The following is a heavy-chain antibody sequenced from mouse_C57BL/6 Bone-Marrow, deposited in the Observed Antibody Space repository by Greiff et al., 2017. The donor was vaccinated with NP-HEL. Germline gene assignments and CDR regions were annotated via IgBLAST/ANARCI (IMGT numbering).Heavy chain of an antibody. CDR1: GFTFSDYG. CDR3: ARLYSNYDYAMDY. D-gene: IGHD2-5*01. V-gene: IGHV5-17*01. CDR2: ISSGSSTI. J-gene: IGHJ4*01. Sequence: EVMLVESGGGLVKPGGSLKLSCAASGFTFSDYGMHWVRQAPEKGLEWVAYISSGSSTIYYADTVKGRFTISRDNAKNTLFLQMTSLRSEDTAMYYCARLYSNYDYAMDYWGQGTSVTVSS.